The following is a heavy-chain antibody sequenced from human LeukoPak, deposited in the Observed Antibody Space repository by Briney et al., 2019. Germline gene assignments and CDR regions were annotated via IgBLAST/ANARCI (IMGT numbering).Heavy chain of an antibody. V-gene: IGHV3-23*01. CDR1: GFTFSSYA. Sequence: GGSLRLSCAASGFTFSSYAMSWVRQAPGKGLEWVSAISGSGGSTYYADSVKGRFTISRDNSKNTLYLQMNSLRAEDTAVYYCAKDRVKNYYDSSGYRRNAAFDIRGQGTMVTVSS. CDR2: ISGSGGST. CDR3: AKDRVKNYYDSSGYRRNAAFDI. J-gene: IGHJ3*02. D-gene: IGHD3-22*01.